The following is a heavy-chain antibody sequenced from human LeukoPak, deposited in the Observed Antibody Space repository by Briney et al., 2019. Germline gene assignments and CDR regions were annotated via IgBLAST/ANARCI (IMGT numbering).Heavy chain of an antibody. CDR3: ARDNGVVHGVYYMDV. Sequence: PGGSLRLSCAASGLTFSNYWMTWVRKAPGKGLEWVADIKQDGSEKLYVNSVRGRFTISRDNAKMSLFLQMNSLRAEDTAVYYCARDNGVVHGVYYMDVWGKGTTVTVS. CDR2: IKQDGSEK. CDR1: GLTFSNYW. D-gene: IGHD3-3*01. V-gene: IGHV3-7*01. J-gene: IGHJ6*03.